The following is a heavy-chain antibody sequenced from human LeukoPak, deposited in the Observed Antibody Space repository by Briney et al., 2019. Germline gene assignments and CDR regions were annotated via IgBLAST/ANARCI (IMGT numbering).Heavy chain of an antibody. D-gene: IGHD3-10*01. J-gene: IGHJ4*02. CDR1: GFSFYDYG. CDR2: ISWNSDSI. Sequence: GGSLRLSCAASGFSFYDYGTHWVRQAPGKGLEWVSGISWNSDSIGYADSVKGRFTISRDNAKNSLYLQMNSLRAGDTAFYYCAKGYGSGTYYSVVSDYWGQGTLVTVSS. CDR3: AKGYGSGTYYSVVSDY. V-gene: IGHV3-9*01.